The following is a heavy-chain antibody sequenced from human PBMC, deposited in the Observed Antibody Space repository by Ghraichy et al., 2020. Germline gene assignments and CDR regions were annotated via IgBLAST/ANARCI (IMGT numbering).Heavy chain of an antibody. D-gene: IGHD3-10*01. CDR2: VSRSGGTT. CDR1: GFIFSSFS. J-gene: IGHJ4*02. CDR3: ARVGYYYDSGSYYIDY. Sequence: GGYLRLSCAASGFIFSSFSMNWVRQAPGKGLEWVSYVSRSGGTTYYADSVKGRFTISRDNAKNSLFVQMNSLRDEDTAVYYCARVGYYYDSGSYYIDYWSQGTLVTVSS. V-gene: IGHV3-48*02.